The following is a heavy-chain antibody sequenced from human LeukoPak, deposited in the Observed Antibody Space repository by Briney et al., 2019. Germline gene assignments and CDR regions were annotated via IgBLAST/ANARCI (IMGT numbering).Heavy chain of an antibody. CDR1: GGSISSYY. CDR2: ISYSGST. V-gene: IGHV4-59*08. CDR3: ARQGYDILTGYIDAFDI. D-gene: IGHD3-9*01. Sequence: PSETLSLTCTISGGSISSYYWSWIRQPPGKGLEWIGYISYSGSTNYNPSLKSRVTISIDTSKNQFSLKLRSVTAADTAIYYCARQGYDILTGYIDAFDIWGQGTMVTVSS. J-gene: IGHJ3*02.